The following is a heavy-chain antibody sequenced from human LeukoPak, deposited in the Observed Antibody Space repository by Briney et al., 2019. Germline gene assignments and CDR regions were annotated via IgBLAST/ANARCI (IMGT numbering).Heavy chain of an antibody. D-gene: IGHD2-2*02. J-gene: IGHJ4*02. CDR1: GGSFSGYY. V-gene: IGHV4-34*01. CDR3: ARGLRYCSSTSCYTRGSSFDY. Sequence: SSETLSLTCAVYGGSFSGYYWSWIRQTPGKGLEWIGEINHSGSTNYNPSLKSRVTISVDTSKNQFSLKLSSVTAADTAVYYCARGLRYCSSTSCYTRGSSFDYWGQGTLVTVSS. CDR2: INHSGST.